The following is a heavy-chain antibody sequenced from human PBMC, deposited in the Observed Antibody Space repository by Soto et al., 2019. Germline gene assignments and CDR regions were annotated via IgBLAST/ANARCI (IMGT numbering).Heavy chain of an antibody. CDR1: GGSISSGGYS. D-gene: IGHD4-4*01. CDR3: ATMGDYSNRPGYYYGMDV. J-gene: IGHJ6*02. V-gene: IGHV4-30-2*06. CDR2: IYHSGST. Sequence: PSETLSLTWAVAGGSISSGGYSWSWIRQSSGKGLEWIGYIYHSGSTYYNPSLKSRVTISVDRSKNQFSLKLSSVTAADTAVYYCATMGDYSNRPGYYYGMDVWGQGTTVTVSS.